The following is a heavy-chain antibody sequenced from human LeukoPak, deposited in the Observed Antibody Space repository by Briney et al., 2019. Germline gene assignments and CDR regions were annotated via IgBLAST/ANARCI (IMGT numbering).Heavy chain of an antibody. CDR2: ISPTGST. V-gene: IGHV4-4*07. J-gene: IGHJ4*02. CDR3: ARGGSYINSSPSFDY. Sequence: KPSETLSLTCTASGGSVSSYYWSWIRQPAGKGLEWIGRISPTGSTNYSPSLKSRVTMSGDTSKNQFSLKLSSVTAADTAVYYCARGGSYINSSPSFDYWGQGTLVTVSS. D-gene: IGHD6-6*01. CDR1: GGSVSSYY.